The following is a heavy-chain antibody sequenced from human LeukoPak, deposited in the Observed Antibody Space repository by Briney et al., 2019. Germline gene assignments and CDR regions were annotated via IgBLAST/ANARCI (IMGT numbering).Heavy chain of an antibody. J-gene: IGHJ6*03. Sequence: PGGSLRLSCAASGFTFSYYGMHWVRQAPGKGLEWVAVISYDGSNEYYADSVKGRFTISRDNSKNTLYLQMNSLRAEDTAVYYCARGPSGRRLYYYYYYMDVWGKGTTVTVSS. CDR1: GFTFSYYG. CDR3: ARGPSGRRLYYYYYYMDV. CDR2: ISYDGSNE. V-gene: IGHV3-30*19.